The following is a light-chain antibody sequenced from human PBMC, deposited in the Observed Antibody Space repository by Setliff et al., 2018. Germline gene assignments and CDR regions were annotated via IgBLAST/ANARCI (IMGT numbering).Light chain of an antibody. CDR1: GGLVGGYNY. V-gene: IGLV2-8*01. J-gene: IGLJ1*01. CDR3: TFYSGSNNCF. CDR2: EVT. Sequence: SVLTQPAAVSGSHGQSVTISCTGTGGLVGGYNYVSWYQQHPGKAPRLIIYEVTKRPSGVPDRFSGSNSGNTASLTVSGLQAEDEADYYCTFYSGSNNCFFGSGTKVTV.